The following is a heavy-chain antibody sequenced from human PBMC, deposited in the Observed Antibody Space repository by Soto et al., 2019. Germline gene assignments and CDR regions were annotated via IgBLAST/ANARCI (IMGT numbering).Heavy chain of an antibody. CDR3: GRGRSGQIVIFY. Sequence: GGSLRLSCAASGFTFSDYYMSWIRQAPGKGLEWVSYISSSGSTIYYADSVKGRFTISRDNAKNSLYLQMNSLSPDDTAVYYCGRGRSGQIVIFYWGQGTPVTVSS. CDR2: ISSSGSTI. V-gene: IGHV3-11*01. CDR1: GFTFSDYY. J-gene: IGHJ4*02. D-gene: IGHD1-26*01.